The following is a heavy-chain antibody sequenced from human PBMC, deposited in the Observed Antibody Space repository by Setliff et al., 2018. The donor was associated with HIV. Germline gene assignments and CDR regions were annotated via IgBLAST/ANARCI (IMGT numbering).Heavy chain of an antibody. V-gene: IGHV5-51*01. Sequence: GESLKISCKGSGYSFPTYWIAWVRQMPGKGLEWMGVIYPDESDSRYSPSFQGQVTISADKSISTAYLQWSSLKASDTAMYYCARPRRGLADAFDIWGQGTMVTVS. J-gene: IGHJ3*02. CDR2: IYPDESDS. CDR3: ARPRRGLADAFDI. D-gene: IGHD3-9*01. CDR1: GYSFPTYW.